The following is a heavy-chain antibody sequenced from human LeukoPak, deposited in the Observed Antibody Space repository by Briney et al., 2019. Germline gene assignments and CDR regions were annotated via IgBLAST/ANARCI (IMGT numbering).Heavy chain of an antibody. Sequence: GGSLRLSCAASGFTFSDYYMSWIRQAPGKGLEWVSYISSSGSTIYYADSVKGRFTISRNNAKNSLYLQMNSLRAEDTAVYYCASQYDFWSGYYDYWGQGTLVTVSS. CDR3: ASQYDFWSGYYDY. CDR2: ISSSGSTI. V-gene: IGHV3-11*01. J-gene: IGHJ4*02. CDR1: GFTFSDYY. D-gene: IGHD3-3*01.